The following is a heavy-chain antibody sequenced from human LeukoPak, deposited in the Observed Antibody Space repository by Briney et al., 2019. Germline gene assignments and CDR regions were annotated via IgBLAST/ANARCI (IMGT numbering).Heavy chain of an antibody. J-gene: IGHJ4*02. D-gene: IGHD6-13*01. V-gene: IGHV3-23*01. CDR2: ISGSGGST. CDR1: GFTFSSYA. CDR3: AKDGKYSSSWQDY. Sequence: GGSLRLSCAASGFTFSSYAMSWVRQAPGKGLEWVPAISGSGGSTYYADSVKGRFTISRDNSKNTLYLQMNSLRAEDTAVYYCAKDGKYSSSWQDYWGQGTLVTVSS.